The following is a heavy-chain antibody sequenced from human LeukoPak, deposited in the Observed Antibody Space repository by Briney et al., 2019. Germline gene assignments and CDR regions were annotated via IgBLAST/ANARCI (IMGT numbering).Heavy chain of an antibody. CDR1: GYTFTGYY. Sequence: ASVNVSCKASGYTFTGYYMHWVRQAPGQGLEWMRWINPNSGGTNYAQKFQGRVTMTRDTSNSTAYMELSRLRSDDTAVYYCSREAPGGVAVAATPLDYWGEGTLVTVSS. CDR2: INPNSGGT. V-gene: IGHV1-2*02. D-gene: IGHD2-15*01. CDR3: SREAPGGVAVAATPLDY. J-gene: IGHJ4*02.